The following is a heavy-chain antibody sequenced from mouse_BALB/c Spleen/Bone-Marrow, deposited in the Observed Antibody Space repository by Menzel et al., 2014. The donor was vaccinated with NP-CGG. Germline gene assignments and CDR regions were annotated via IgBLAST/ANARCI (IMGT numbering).Heavy chain of an antibody. Sequence: QVHLQQPGAELAKPGASVKMSCKASGYTFTSYWMHWVKQRPGQGLEWIGYINPSTGYTEYNQKFKDKATLTADKSSSTAYMQLSSLTSEDSAVYYSARYGGGSYDGFAYWGQGTLVTVSA. V-gene: IGHV1-7*01. CDR2: INPSTGYT. CDR1: GYTFTSYW. CDR3: ARYGGGSYDGFAY. J-gene: IGHJ3*01. D-gene: IGHD2-12*01.